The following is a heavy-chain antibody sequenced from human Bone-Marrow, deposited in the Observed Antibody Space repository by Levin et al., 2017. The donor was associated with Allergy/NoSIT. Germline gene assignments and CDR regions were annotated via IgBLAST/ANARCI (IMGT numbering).Heavy chain of an antibody. CDR3: AKDHHPYIDYGDYFDY. D-gene: IGHD4-17*01. CDR2: ISYDGSNK. J-gene: IGHJ4*02. Sequence: PGGSLRLSCAASGFTFSSYGMHWVRQAPGKGLEWVAVISYDGSNKYYADSVKGRFTISRDNSKNTLYLQMNSLRAEDTAVYYCAKDHHPYIDYGDYFDYWGQGTLVTVSS. V-gene: IGHV3-30*18. CDR1: GFTFSSYG.